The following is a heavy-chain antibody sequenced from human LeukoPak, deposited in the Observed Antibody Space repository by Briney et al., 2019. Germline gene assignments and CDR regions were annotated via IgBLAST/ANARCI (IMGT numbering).Heavy chain of an antibody. CDR3: ARMYYYDSSGYYSFDY. Sequence: SGTLSLTCAVSGGSISSSNWWSWVRQPPGKGLEWIGEIYHSGSTNYNPSLKSRVTISVDKSKNQFSLKLSSVTAADTAAYYCARMYYYDSSGYYSFDYWGQGTLVTVSS. J-gene: IGHJ4*02. CDR2: IYHSGST. V-gene: IGHV4-4*02. CDR1: GGSISSSNW. D-gene: IGHD3-22*01.